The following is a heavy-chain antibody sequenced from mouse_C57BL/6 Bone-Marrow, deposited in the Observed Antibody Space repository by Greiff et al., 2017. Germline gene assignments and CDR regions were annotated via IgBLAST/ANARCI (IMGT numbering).Heavy chain of an antibody. J-gene: IGHJ2*01. CDR2: INPGSGGT. Sequence: QVQLQQSGAELVRPGTSVKVSCKASGYAFTNYLIEWVKQRPGQGLEWIGAINPGSGGTNYNEKFKGKATLTADKSSSTAYMQLSSLTSEDTAVYYYTTTAYFDYWGQGTTLTVSS. V-gene: IGHV1-54*01. CDR1: GYAFTNYL. D-gene: IGHD1-2*01. CDR3: TTTAYFDY.